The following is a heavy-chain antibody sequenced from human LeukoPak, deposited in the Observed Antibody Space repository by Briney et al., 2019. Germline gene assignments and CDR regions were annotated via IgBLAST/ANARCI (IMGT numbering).Heavy chain of an antibody. CDR2: IKSKTDGGTT. CDR1: GFTFSNAW. V-gene: IGHV3-15*01. CDR3: TVITMVRGVTTQNYYYYYYMDV. Sequence: TGGSLRLSCAASGFTFSNAWMSWVRQAPGKGLEWVGRIKSKTDGGTTDYAAPVKGRFTISRDDSKNTLYLQMNSLKTEDTAVYYCTVITMVRGVTTQNYYYYYYMDVWGKGTTVTISS. J-gene: IGHJ6*03. D-gene: IGHD3-10*01.